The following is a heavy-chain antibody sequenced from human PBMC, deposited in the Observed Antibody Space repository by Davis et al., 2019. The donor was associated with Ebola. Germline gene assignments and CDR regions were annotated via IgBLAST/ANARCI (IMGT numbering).Heavy chain of an antibody. CDR1: GGTFSRDA. Sequence: SVKVSCKASGGTFSRDAITWVRQAPGQGLEWMGGIIPILGGADYAQKFQDRVTITADESTSTVYMEIHSLTSEDTAVYYCARDGLQVCRECPGGSFDPWGQGTLVTVSA. CDR2: IIPILGGA. J-gene: IGHJ5*02. D-gene: IGHD2-21*02. V-gene: IGHV1-69*10. CDR3: ARDGLQVCRECPGGSFDP.